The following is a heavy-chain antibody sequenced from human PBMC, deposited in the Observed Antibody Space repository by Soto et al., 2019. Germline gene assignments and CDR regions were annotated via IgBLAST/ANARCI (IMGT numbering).Heavy chain of an antibody. V-gene: IGHV3-23*01. D-gene: IGHD5-18*01. J-gene: IGHJ4*02. Sequence: EVQLLESGGCLVQPGGSLRLSCAASGFTFSSYAMSWVRQAPGKGLEWVSAISGSGGSTYYADSVKGRFTISRDNSKNTLYLQMNSLRAEDTAVYYCAKVGGIQLWKPLDYWGQGTLVTVSS. CDR2: ISGSGGST. CDR1: GFTFSSYA. CDR3: AKVGGIQLWKPLDY.